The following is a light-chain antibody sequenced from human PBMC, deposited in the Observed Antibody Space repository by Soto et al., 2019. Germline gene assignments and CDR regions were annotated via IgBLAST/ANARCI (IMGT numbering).Light chain of an antibody. V-gene: IGKV1-5*01. CDR3: QQCFWHWT. CDR1: QNSGTS. CDR2: DAS. Sequence: DIQMTQSPSTLSASVGDRVTITCRASQNSGTSSACYQQTPGKAPKLLISDASTLESGLPSSFGGRGAGTEFPLSITSLQADDFATYYCQQCFWHWTFGQGTKVDIK. J-gene: IGKJ1*01.